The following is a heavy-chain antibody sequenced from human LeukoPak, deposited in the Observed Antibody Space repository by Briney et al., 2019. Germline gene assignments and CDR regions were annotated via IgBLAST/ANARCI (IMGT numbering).Heavy chain of an antibody. CDR2: INTDGSST. CDR3: AKPTHFNWFDP. J-gene: IGHJ5*02. V-gene: IGHV3-74*01. CDR1: GFTFSSYW. Sequence: GGSLRLSCAASGFTFSSYWMHWVRQAPGKGPVWVSRINTDGSSTSYADSVKGRFTISRDNAKNTLYLQMNSLRAEDTAVYYCAKPTHFNWFDPWGQGTLVTVSS. D-gene: IGHD3-3*02.